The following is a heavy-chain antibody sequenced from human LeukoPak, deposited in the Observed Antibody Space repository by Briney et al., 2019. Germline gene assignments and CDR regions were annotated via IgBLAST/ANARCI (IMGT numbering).Heavy chain of an antibody. CDR3: ARDRGLVDNYYYYMDV. D-gene: IGHD3/OR15-3a*01. Sequence: SETLSLTCAVYGGSFSGYYWSWIRQPPGKGLEWIGEINHSGSTNYNPSLKSRVTMSVDTSKNQFSLKLSSVTAADTAVYYCARDRGLVDNYYYYMDVWGKGTTVTISS. V-gene: IGHV4-34*01. CDR2: INHSGST. CDR1: GGSFSGYY. J-gene: IGHJ6*03.